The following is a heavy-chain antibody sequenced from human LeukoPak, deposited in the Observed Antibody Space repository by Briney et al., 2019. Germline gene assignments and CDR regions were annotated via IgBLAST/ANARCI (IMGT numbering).Heavy chain of an antibody. V-gene: IGHV3-7*01. J-gene: IGHJ4*02. Sequence: GSLRLSCAASGFTLRSYWVTWVRQAPGKGLDWVANIKRDGSEKYYVDSVKGRFTISRDNAKTSLYLQMNSLRAEDTAVYYCARDLSGVTGYTYGRGIDYWGQGTLVTVSS. D-gene: IGHD5-18*01. CDR2: IKRDGSEK. CDR3: ARDLSGVTGYTYGRGIDY. CDR1: GFTLRSYW.